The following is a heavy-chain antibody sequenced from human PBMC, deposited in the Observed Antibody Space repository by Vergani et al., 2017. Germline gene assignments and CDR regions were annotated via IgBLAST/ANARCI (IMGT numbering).Heavy chain of an antibody. V-gene: IGHV3-33*01. D-gene: IGHD1-14*01. CDR2: TWYAGNNK. CDR3: ARDLRLLYNRFDP. J-gene: IGHJ5*02. CDR1: GFTFNQYG. Sequence: QVQLVESGGGVVQPGRSLRLSCAASGFTFNQYGMHWVRQAPGKVLEWVAVTWYAGNNKQYADSVKGRFTISRDNSKSTMYLQMNSLRDEDTGVYYCARDLRLLYNRFDPWGQGTLVTVSS.